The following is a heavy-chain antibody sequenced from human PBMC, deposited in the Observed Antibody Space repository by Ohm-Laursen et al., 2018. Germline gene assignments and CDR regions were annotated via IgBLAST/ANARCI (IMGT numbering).Heavy chain of an antibody. D-gene: IGHD1-26*01. CDR3: AKGPGIGFD. J-gene: IGHJ4*02. V-gene: IGHV3-30*18. CDR1: GFTFSSYG. Sequence: SLRLSCTASGFTFSSYGMHWVRQAPGKGLEWVAVISYDGSNKYYADSVKGRFIISRDSSKNTLYLQMNSLRAEDTAVYYCAKGPGIGFDWGQGTLVTVSS. CDR2: ISYDGSNK.